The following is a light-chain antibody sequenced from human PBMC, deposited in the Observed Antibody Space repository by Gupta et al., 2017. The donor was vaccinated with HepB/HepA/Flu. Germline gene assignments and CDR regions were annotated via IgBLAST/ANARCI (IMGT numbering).Light chain of an antibody. CDR1: SGSVSTSYN. Sequence: QTSLNPEPLFSVSPGGTVTLTCALSSGSVSTSYNPSWYQQTPGQPPRTIIYSPNTRSSGVPDRFSGSILGNKAALTITGAQADDESDYYCVLYMGSGIWVFGGGTKLTVL. V-gene: IGLV8-61*01. CDR3: VLYMGSGIWV. J-gene: IGLJ3*02. CDR2: SPN.